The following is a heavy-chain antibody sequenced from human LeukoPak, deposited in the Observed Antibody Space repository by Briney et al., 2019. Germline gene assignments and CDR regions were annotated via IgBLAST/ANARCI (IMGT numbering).Heavy chain of an antibody. V-gene: IGHV1-69*05. D-gene: IGHD6-6*01. CDR1: GGTFSSYA. Sequence: SVKVSCKASGGTFSSYAISWVRQAPGQGLEWMGGIIPIFGTANYAQKFQGKVTITTDESTSTAYMELSSLRSEDTAVYYCARDGSIAARPGPYYFDYWGQGTLVTVSS. J-gene: IGHJ4*02. CDR2: IIPIFGTA. CDR3: ARDGSIAARPGPYYFDY.